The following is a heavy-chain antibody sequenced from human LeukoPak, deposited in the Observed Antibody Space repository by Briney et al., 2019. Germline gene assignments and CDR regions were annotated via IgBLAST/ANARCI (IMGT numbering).Heavy chain of an antibody. V-gene: IGHV3-30*18. Sequence: GGSLRLSCAASGFTFSSYGMHWVRQAPGKGLEWVAVISYDGSNKYYADSVKGRFTISRDNSKNTLYLQMNSLRAEDTAAYYCAKDSSPYQLLSLYMDVWGKGTTVTVSS. D-gene: IGHD2-2*01. J-gene: IGHJ6*03. CDR2: ISYDGSNK. CDR1: GFTFSSYG. CDR3: AKDSSPYQLLSLYMDV.